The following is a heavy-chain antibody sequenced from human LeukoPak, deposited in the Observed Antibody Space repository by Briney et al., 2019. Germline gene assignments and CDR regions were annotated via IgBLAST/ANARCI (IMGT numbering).Heavy chain of an antibody. CDR2: INPSVGTT. CDR1: GYTFTTYY. J-gene: IGHJ4*02. CDR3: ARAQSYCTSSSCSADY. Sequence: ASVKVSCEAFGYTFTTYYIHWVRQAPGQGLEWMGIINPSVGTTKSPDKFQGRVTMTRDTSTSTVYMELSGLGSDDTATYFCARAQSYCTSSSCSADYWGQGTPVTVSS. D-gene: IGHD2-2*01. V-gene: IGHV1-46*01.